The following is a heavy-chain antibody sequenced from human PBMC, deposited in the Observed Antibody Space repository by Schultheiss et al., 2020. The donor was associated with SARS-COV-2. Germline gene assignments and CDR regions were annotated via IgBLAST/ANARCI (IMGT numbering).Heavy chain of an antibody. D-gene: IGHD2-2*01. J-gene: IGHJ3*02. CDR1: GYTFTSYY. Sequence: ASVKVSCKASGYTFTSYYMHWVRQAPGQGLEWMGIINPSGGSTSYAQKFQGRVTMTRDTSTSTVYMELSSLRSEDTAVYYCARVGPQLLAAAGAFDIWGQGKMVTVSS. V-gene: IGHV1-46*01. CDR3: ARVGPQLLAAAGAFDI. CDR2: INPSGGST.